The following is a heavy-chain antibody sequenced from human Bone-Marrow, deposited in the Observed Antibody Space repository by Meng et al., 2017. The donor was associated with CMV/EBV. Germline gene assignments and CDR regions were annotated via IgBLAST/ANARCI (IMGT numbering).Heavy chain of an antibody. CDR2: INTDNGES. J-gene: IGHJ4*02. CDR1: GYTFTDYA. V-gene: IGHV1-18*01. Sequence: ASVKVSCKTSGYTFTDYAIIWVRQTPGRGLEWMGWINTDNGESKHAQSFLDRLTMTSDTSTRTAYMELRSLRSDDTAVYYCARGSYDFWSGYSLGLGDYWGQGTLVTVSS. D-gene: IGHD3-3*01. CDR3: ARGSYDFWSGYSLGLGDY.